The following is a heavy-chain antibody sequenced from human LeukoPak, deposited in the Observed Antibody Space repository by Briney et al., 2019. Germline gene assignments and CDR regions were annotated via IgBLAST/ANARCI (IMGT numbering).Heavy chain of an antibody. CDR1: GGSISSSSYY. V-gene: IGHV4-39*07. CDR3: ARVGWWYSSFHYYYYMDA. CDR2: IYYSGST. D-gene: IGHD6-13*01. Sequence: SETLSLTCTVSGGSISSSSYYRGWIRQPPGKGLEWIGSIYYSGSTYYNLSLKSRVTISVDTSKNQFSLKLSSVTAADPAVYYCARVGWWYSSFHYYYYMDAWGKGTTVTVSS. J-gene: IGHJ6*03.